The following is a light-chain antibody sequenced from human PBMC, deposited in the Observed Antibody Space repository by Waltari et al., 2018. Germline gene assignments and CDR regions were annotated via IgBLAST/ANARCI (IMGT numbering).Light chain of an antibody. CDR3: TSYTSSHSLV. V-gene: IGLV2-14*03. Sequence: QSALTQPASVSGSPGQPITIPCTGTSRDVGNYGRVSWYHQHPGKAPELVIFDVSYRPSGVSHRFSGSKSGNTASLTISGLQAEDEADYYCTSYTSSHSLVFGTGTKVTVL. CDR2: DVS. J-gene: IGLJ1*01. CDR1: SRDVGNYGR.